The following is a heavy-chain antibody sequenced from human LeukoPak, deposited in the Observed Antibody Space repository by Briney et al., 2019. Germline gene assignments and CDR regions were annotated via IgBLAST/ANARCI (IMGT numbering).Heavy chain of an antibody. J-gene: IGHJ3*02. CDR3: ARLVRGYYDSSGYERNAFDI. V-gene: IGHV4-59*08. Sequence: SETLSLTCTVSGGSISSYYWSWIRQPPGKGLEWIGYIYYSGSTNYNPSLKSRVTISVDTSKNQLSLKLSSVTAADTAVYYCARLVRGYYDSSGYERNAFDIWRQGTMVTVSS. CDR1: GGSISSYY. D-gene: IGHD3-22*01. CDR2: IYYSGST.